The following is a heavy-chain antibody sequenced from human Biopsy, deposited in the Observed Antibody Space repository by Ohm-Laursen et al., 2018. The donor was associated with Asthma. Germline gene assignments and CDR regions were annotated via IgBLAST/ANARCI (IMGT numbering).Heavy chain of an antibody. D-gene: IGHD1-26*01. V-gene: IGHV3-53*01. CDR1: GFAVSRDH. CDR2: IYSGGTS. J-gene: IGHJ4*02. CDR3: AKGGTYTTDRYAY. Sequence: GTLSLTCAASGFAVSRDHMFWVRQAPGKGLEWVSVIYSGGTSHTADSVKGRFTISRDNSKNTLYLQMSSLRADDTAVYYCAKGGTYTTDRYAYWGQGSLVTVSS.